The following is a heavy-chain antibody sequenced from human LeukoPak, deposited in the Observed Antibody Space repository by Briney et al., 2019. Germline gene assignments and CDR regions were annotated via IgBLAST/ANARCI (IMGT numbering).Heavy chain of an antibody. V-gene: IGHV5-10-1*01. J-gene: IGHJ5*02. CDR3: ARREDNWFDP. CDR2: IDPSDSYT. Sequence: GESLKISCKGSGYSFTSYWISWVRQMPGKGLEWMGRIDPSDSYTNYSPSFQGHVTISADKSISTAYLQWNSLKASDTAMYYCARREDNWFDPWGQGTLVTVSS. CDR1: GYSFTSYW.